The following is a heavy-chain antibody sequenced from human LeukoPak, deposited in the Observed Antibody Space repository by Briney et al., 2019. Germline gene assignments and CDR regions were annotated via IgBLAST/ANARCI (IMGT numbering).Heavy chain of an antibody. D-gene: IGHD1-20*01. Sequence: SVKVSCKASGGTFSSYAISWVRQAPGQGLEWMGRIIPILGIANYAQKFQGRVTIAADKSTSTAYMELSSLRSEDTAVYYCARSLTGTPYGMDVWGQGTTVTVSS. J-gene: IGHJ6*02. CDR2: IIPILGIA. V-gene: IGHV1-69*04. CDR3: ARSLTGTPYGMDV. CDR1: GGTFSSYA.